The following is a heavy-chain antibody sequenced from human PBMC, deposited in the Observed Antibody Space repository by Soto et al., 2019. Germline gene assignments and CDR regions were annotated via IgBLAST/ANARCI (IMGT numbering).Heavy chain of an antibody. Sequence: ASVKVSCKVSGYTLTELSMHGVRQAPGEGLEWMGGFDPEDGETIYAQKFQGRVTMTEDTSTDTAYMELSSLRSEDTAVYYCATSITMVRGVIAPAHDAFDIWGQGTMVTVSS. CDR2: FDPEDGET. CDR1: GYTLTELS. J-gene: IGHJ3*02. V-gene: IGHV1-24*01. D-gene: IGHD3-10*01. CDR3: ATSITMVRGVIAPAHDAFDI.